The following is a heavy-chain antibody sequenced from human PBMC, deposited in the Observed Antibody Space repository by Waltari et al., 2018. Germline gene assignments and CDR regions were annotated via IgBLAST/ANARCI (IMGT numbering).Heavy chain of an antibody. Sequence: QVQLQESGPGLVKPSETLSLTCTVSGGSISSYYWSWIRQLPGKGLEWIGYIYYSGSANYNPSLKSRVTISVDTSKNQFSLKLSSVTAADTAVYYCARALAVAGSVYAFDIWGQGTMVTVSS. CDR2: IYYSGSA. CDR3: ARALAVAGSVYAFDI. CDR1: GGSISSYY. D-gene: IGHD6-19*01. J-gene: IGHJ3*02. V-gene: IGHV4-59*01.